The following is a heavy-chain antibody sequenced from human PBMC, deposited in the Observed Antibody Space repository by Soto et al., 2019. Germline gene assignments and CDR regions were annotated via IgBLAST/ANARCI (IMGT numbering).Heavy chain of an antibody. CDR2: IYYSGST. V-gene: IGHV4-31*03. CDR3: ARAYRAYCGGDCYSEYFQH. CDR1: GGSISSGGYY. D-gene: IGHD2-21*02. Sequence: SETLSLTCTVSGGSISSGGYYWSWIRQHPGKGLEWIGYIYYSGSTYYNPSLKSRVTISVDTSKNQFSLKLSSVTAADTAVYYCARAYRAYCGGDCYSEYFQHWGQGTLVTVSS. J-gene: IGHJ1*01.